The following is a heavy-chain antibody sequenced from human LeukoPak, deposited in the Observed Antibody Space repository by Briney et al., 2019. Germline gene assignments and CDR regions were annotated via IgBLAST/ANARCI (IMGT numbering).Heavy chain of an antibody. D-gene: IGHD1-26*01. V-gene: IGHV4-59*01. J-gene: IGHJ2*01. CDR3: ATDGNFDL. CDR2: ISYSGST. CDR1: GVSISTYS. Sequence: SETLSLTCTVSGVSISTYSWSWIRQPPGKGLEWIGYISYSGSTSHNPSLRSRVTISVDTSKNQFSLKLSSVTAADTAVYYCATDGNFDLWGRGTLVTVSS.